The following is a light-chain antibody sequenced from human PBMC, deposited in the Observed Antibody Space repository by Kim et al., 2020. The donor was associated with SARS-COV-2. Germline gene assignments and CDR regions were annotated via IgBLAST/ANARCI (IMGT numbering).Light chain of an antibody. CDR2: AAS. CDR3: QQIYITPYT. J-gene: IGKJ3*01. V-gene: IGKV1-39*01. Sequence: TSGGDIFTITCRASQRIRSDLDWFRLKPWRAPQLLIYAASSLQSGVPSRFSGRGSGTDFTLTISSLQPEDFATYYSQQIYITPYTFGPGTKVDI. CDR1: QRIRSD.